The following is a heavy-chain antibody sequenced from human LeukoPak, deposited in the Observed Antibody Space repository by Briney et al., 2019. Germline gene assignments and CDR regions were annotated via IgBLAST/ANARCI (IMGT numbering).Heavy chain of an antibody. CDR1: GYTFINYG. D-gene: IGHD6-6*01. J-gene: IGHJ5*02. CDR2: INPNSGGT. Sequence: ASVKVSCKASGYTFINYGISWVRQAPGQGLEWMGWINPNSGGTNYAQKFQGRVTMTRDTSISTAYMELSRLRSDDTAVYYCARAIAARPLIWFDPWGQGTLVTVSS. CDR3: ARAIAARPLIWFDP. V-gene: IGHV1-2*02.